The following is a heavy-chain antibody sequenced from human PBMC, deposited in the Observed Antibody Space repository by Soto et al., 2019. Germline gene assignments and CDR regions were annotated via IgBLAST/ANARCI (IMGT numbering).Heavy chain of an antibody. CDR1: GGSISSYY. V-gene: IGHV4-59*08. CDR3: ARRYGYCFDY. J-gene: IGHJ4*02. Sequence: PSETLYLTCTVSGGSISSYYWSWIRQPPGKGLEWIGYIYYSGSTNYNPSLKSRVTISVDTSKNQFSLKLSSVTAADTAVYYCARRYGYCFDYWGQRTLVPVSS. D-gene: IGHD2-2*03. CDR2: IYYSGST.